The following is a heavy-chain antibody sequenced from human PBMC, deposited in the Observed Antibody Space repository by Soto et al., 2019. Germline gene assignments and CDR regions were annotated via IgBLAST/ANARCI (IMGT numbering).Heavy chain of an antibody. V-gene: IGHV3-48*01. CDR3: ARTVDYYYMDV. J-gene: IGHJ6*03. Sequence: GGSLRLSCAASGFTFSSYSMNWVRQAPGKGLEWVSYISSSSSTIYYADSVKGRFTISRDNAKNSLYLQMNSLRAEDTAVYYCARTVDYYYMDVWGKGTTVTVSS. CDR1: GFTFSSYS. CDR2: ISSSSSTI. D-gene: IGHD6-19*01.